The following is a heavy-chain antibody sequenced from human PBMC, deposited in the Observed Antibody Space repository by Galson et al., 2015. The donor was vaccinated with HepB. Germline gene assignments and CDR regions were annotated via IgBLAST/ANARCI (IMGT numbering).Heavy chain of an antibody. CDR1: GFTFSSYW. CDR2: INSDGSST. V-gene: IGHV3-74*01. Sequence: SLRLSCAASGFTFSSYWMHWVRQAPGKGLVWVSRINSDGSSTSYADSVKGRFTISRDNAKNTLYLQMNSLRAEDTAVYYCARQPYCSSTSCYKNWFDPWGQGTLVTVSS. J-gene: IGHJ5*02. CDR3: ARQPYCSSTSCYKNWFDP. D-gene: IGHD2-2*02.